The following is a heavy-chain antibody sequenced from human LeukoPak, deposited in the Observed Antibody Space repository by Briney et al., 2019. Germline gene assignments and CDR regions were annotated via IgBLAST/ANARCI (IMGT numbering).Heavy chain of an antibody. CDR3: ARADIAAAGTPRTYFVY. Sequence: PGRSLRLSCAASGFTFSSYAMHWVRQAPGKGLEWVAVISYDGSNKYYADSVKGRFTISRDNSKNTLYLQMNSLRAEDTAVYYCARADIAAAGTPRTYFVYWGQGTLVTVSS. CDR2: ISYDGSNK. D-gene: IGHD6-13*01. CDR1: GFTFSSYA. V-gene: IGHV3-30-3*01. J-gene: IGHJ4*02.